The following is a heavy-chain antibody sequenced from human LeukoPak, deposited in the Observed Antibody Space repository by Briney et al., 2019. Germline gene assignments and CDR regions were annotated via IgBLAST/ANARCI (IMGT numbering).Heavy chain of an antibody. CDR3: ARAGGPSPYYYYMDV. CDR1: GGSISSSSYY. V-gene: IGHV4-39*07. D-gene: IGHD1-26*01. J-gene: IGHJ6*03. CDR2: IYYSGST. Sequence: SETLSLTCTVSGGSISSSSYYWGWIRQPPGKGLEWIGSIYYSGSTYYNPSLKSRVTISVDRSKNQFSLKLSSVTAADTAVYYCARAGGPSPYYYYMDVWGKGTTVTVSS.